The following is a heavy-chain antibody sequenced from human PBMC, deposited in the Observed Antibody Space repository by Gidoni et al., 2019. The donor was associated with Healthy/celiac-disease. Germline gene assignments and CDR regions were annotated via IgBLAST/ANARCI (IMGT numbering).Heavy chain of an antibody. J-gene: IGHJ4*02. CDR2: ISGSGGST. D-gene: IGHD2-2*01. Sequence: EVQLLESGGGLVQPGGSMRLSCAASGFNFSSYAMSWVRQAPGKGLEWVSAISGSGGSTYYADSVKGRFTISRDNSKNTLYLQMNSLRAEDTAVYYCAKEAVGDIVVVPAAMFDYWGQGTLVTVSS. CDR1: GFNFSSYA. V-gene: IGHV3-23*01. CDR3: AKEAVGDIVVVPAAMFDY.